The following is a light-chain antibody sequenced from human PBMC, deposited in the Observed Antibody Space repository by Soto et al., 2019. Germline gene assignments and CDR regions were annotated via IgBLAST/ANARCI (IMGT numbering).Light chain of an antibody. CDR3: KHYNSYSDA. CDR1: QTISSW. V-gene: IGKV1-5*03. J-gene: IGKJ1*01. CDR2: KAS. Sequence: DIQRTQSPSTLSGSVGYRVTITCGASQTISSWLAWYQQKPGKAPKLLIYKASTLKSGVPSRFSGSGSGTEFTLTISSLQPDDFATYYCKHYNSYSDAFGKGTKVDIK.